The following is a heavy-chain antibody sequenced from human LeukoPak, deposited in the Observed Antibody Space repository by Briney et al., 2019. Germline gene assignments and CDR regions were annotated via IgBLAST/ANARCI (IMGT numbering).Heavy chain of an antibody. J-gene: IGHJ6*02. CDR1: GFTFTSSA. CDR3: AADGDYYGSGIHGMDV. CDR2: IVVGSGNT. Sequence: SVKVSCKASGFTFTSSAMQWVRQARGQRLEWIGWIVVGSGNTNYAQKFQERVTITRDMSTSTAYMELSSLGSEDTAVYYCAADGDYYGSGIHGMDVWGQGTTVTVSS. D-gene: IGHD3-10*01. V-gene: IGHV1-58*02.